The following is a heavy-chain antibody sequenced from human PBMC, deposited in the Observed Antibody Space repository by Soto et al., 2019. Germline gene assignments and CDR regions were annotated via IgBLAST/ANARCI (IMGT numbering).Heavy chain of an antibody. D-gene: IGHD2-15*01. CDR1: GFTFSSYA. CDR3: AKDKFLGYCSGGSCYGYFQH. CDR2: ISSSGGST. V-gene: IGHV3-23*01. Sequence: GGSLRLSCAASGFTFSSYAMSWVRQAPGKGLEWVSAISSSGGSTYYADSVKGRFTISRDNSKNTLYLQMNSLRAEDTAVYFCAKDKFLGYCSGGSCYGYFQHWGQGTLVTVSS. J-gene: IGHJ1*01.